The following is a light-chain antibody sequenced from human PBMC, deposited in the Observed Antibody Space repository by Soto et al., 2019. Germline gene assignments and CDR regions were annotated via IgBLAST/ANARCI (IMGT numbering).Light chain of an antibody. CDR3: YSYTSSSTYV. Sequence: QSVLTQPASVSGSPRQSITISCTGTSSDVGGYNYVSWYQQHPAKAPKLMIYDVSNRPSGVSNRFSGSKSGNTASLTISGLQAEDEADYYCYSYTSSSTYVFGTGTKVTVL. CDR2: DVS. CDR1: SSDVGGYNY. V-gene: IGLV2-14*01. J-gene: IGLJ1*01.